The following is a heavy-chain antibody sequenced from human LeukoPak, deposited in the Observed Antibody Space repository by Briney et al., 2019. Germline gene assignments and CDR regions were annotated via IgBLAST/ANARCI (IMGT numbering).Heavy chain of an antibody. V-gene: IGHV3-11*01. CDR1: GFTFSDNY. D-gene: IGHD3-3*01. J-gene: IGHJ4*02. CDR3: ARATPDIRFLEWLSHYFDY. Sequence: PGGSLRLSCAASGFTFSDNYMSWIRQPPGKGLEWVSYIGPDGSTTYYADPVKGRFAISRDNAKNSVFLQMNSLTVEDTAVYYCARATPDIRFLEWLSHYFDYWGQGTLVTVSS. CDR2: IGPDGSTT.